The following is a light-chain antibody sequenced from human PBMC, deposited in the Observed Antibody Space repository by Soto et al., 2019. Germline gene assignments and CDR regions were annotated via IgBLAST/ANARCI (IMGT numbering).Light chain of an antibody. J-gene: IGKJ2*01. V-gene: IGKV3-20*01. CDR1: QTVSSNY. Sequence: EIVLTQSPGTLSLSPGESATLSCRASQTVSSNYLAWYQQKPGQAPRLLIYGASSRATGIPDRFSGSGSGTDFTLTISRLVPEDFAVYYCQQYGSSPLYTFGQGTKLEIK. CDR2: GAS. CDR3: QQYGSSPLYT.